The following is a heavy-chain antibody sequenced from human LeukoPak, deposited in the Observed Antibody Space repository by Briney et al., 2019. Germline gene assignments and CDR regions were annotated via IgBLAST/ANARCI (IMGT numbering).Heavy chain of an antibody. V-gene: IGHV3-23*01. CDR2: ISGNGGSK. Sequence: GGSLRLSCAASGITFGSYAMSWVRQAPGKGLEWVSSISGNGGSKYYADSVKGRFTISRDNSKSTLYLQMNSLRAEDTAVYYCAKEGRVGATRFSDYWGQGTLVTVSS. D-gene: IGHD1-26*01. CDR1: GITFGSYA. CDR3: AKEGRVGATRFSDY. J-gene: IGHJ4*02.